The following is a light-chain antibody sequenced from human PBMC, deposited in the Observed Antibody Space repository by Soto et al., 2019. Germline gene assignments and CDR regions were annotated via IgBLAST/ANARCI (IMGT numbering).Light chain of an antibody. V-gene: IGKV3-15*01. Sequence: EIVMTQSPVTLSVSPGERATVSCRASQSVSGNLAWYQKKPGQAPRLIIYGVSARATGIPARFSGSGFGTEFTLTISSLQSEDFALYYCQQYNFWPETFGQGTKVDI. CDR3: QQYNFWPET. CDR2: GVS. J-gene: IGKJ1*01. CDR1: QSVSGN.